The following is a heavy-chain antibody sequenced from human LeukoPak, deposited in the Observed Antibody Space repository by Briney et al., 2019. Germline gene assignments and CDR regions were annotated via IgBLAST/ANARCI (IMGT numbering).Heavy chain of an antibody. Sequence: PGGSLRLSCAAAGFTVSSYAMTWVRQAPGKGLEWVSTITGDGGDTYYADSVQGRFTISRDISKNTFFLRMNSLRAEDAAIYFCAKGPRLNSGYHPDSWGQGTLVTVSS. V-gene: IGHV3-23*01. J-gene: IGHJ4*02. D-gene: IGHD3-22*01. CDR1: GFTVSSYA. CDR2: ITGDGGDT. CDR3: AKGPRLNSGYHPDS.